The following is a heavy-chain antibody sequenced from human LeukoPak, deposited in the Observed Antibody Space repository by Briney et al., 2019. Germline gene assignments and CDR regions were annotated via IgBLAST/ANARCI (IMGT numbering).Heavy chain of an antibody. D-gene: IGHD5-24*01. V-gene: IGHV3-13*01. CDR3: TRRAARWQFDL. CDR1: GFTFSSYD. J-gene: IGHJ2*01. Sequence: PGGSLRLSCAASGFTFSSYDMHWVRQATGEGLEWVSAIGTAGDTYYPGSVKGRFTISRENAKNSLYLQMSSLRAEDTALYYCTRRAARWQFDLWGRGTLLTVSS. CDR2: IGTAGDT.